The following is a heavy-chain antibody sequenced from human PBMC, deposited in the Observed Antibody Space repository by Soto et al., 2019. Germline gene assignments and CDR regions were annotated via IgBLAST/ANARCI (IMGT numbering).Heavy chain of an antibody. V-gene: IGHV5-51*01. CDR3: ARLLCTSPICYTGSRHYFDY. Sequence: GESLKISCNGSGYSLSNYWIAWLRQMPGKGLEWMGIIYPGASDARYSPSFQGQVTISVDNSISTAYLQWSSLRASDTAIYYCARLLCTSPICYTGSRHYFDYWGQGALVTVYS. J-gene: IGHJ4*02. CDR1: GYSLSNYW. D-gene: IGHD2-2*02. CDR2: IYPGASDA.